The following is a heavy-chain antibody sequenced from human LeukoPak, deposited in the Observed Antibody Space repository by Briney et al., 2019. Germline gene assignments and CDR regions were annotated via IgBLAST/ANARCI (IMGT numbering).Heavy chain of an antibody. CDR2: IYYSGST. CDR1: GGSISSYC. CDR3: ARDPIGRWRYDY. J-gene: IGHJ4*02. Sequence: SETLSLTCTVSGGSISSYCWSWIRQPPGKGLEWIGYIYYSGSTNYNPSHKSRVTISVDTSKNQFSLKLSSVTAADTAVYYCARDPIGRWRYDYWGQGNLVTVSS. D-gene: IGHD4-23*01. V-gene: IGHV4-59*01.